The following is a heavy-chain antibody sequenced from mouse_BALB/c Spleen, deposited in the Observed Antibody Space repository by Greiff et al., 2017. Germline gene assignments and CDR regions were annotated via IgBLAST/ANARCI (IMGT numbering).Heavy chain of an antibody. CDR3: TRSDYRYGGFDY. CDR2: IYPSDSYT. D-gene: IGHD2-14*01. Sequence: VQLQQPGAELVRPGASVKLSCKASGYTFTSYWINWVKQRPGQGLEWIGNIYPSDSYTNYNQKFKDKATLTVDKSSSTAYMQLSSPTSEDSAVYYCTRSDYRYGGFDYWGQGTTLTVSS. V-gene: IGHV1-69*02. J-gene: IGHJ2*01. CDR1: GYTFTSYW.